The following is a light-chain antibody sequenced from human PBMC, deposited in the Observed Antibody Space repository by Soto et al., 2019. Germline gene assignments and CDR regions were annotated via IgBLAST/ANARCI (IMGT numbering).Light chain of an antibody. CDR2: TAS. Sequence: AIQMTQSPSSLSSSVGYRFIITCRASQAIRNDLGWYQQKPGKAPKLLIYTASTLQSGVPSRFSGSGSGADFTLTIRSLQPEDSATYYCLHDYSYPRTFGQGTKVDI. V-gene: IGKV1-6*01. J-gene: IGKJ1*01. CDR1: QAIRND. CDR3: LHDYSYPRT.